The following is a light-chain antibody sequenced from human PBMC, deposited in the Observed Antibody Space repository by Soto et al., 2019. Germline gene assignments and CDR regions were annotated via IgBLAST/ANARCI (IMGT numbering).Light chain of an antibody. Sequence: EIVLTQSPATLSLSPGERATLSCRASQSVSSYLAWYQQKPGQAPRLLIYDASSRATGIPDRFSGSGSGTDFTLTISRLEPEDFAVYYCQKYDNSPRTFGQGTKVDIK. J-gene: IGKJ1*01. V-gene: IGKV3-20*01. CDR1: QSVSSY. CDR3: QKYDNSPRT. CDR2: DAS.